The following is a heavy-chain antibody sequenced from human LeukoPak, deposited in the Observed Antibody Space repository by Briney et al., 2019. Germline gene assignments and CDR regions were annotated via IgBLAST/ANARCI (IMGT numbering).Heavy chain of an antibody. Sequence: ASVKVSCKVSGYTLTELSMHWVRQAPGKGLEWMGGFDPEDGETIYAQKFQGRVTMTEDTSTDTAYMELSSLRSEDTAVYYCATGGYCSSTSCYRGYYYYYMDVWGKGTTVTVSS. V-gene: IGHV1-24*01. D-gene: IGHD2-2*02. CDR2: FDPEDGET. CDR3: ATGGYCSSTSCYRGYYYYYMDV. CDR1: GYTLTELS. J-gene: IGHJ6*03.